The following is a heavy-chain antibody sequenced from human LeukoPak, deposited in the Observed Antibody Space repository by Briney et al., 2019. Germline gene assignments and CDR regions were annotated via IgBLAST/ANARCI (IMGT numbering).Heavy chain of an antibody. CDR2: ISAYNGNT. Sequence: ASVKVSCKASGYTFINYGISWVRQAPGQGLEWMGWISAYNGNTKYAQKLQGRVTMTTDTSTSTVYMELRSLRFDDTAIYYCARDPDIRYQLLYSMDVRGQGTTVTVSS. CDR3: ARDPDIRYQLLYSMDV. CDR1: GYTFINYG. J-gene: IGHJ6*02. D-gene: IGHD2-2*01. V-gene: IGHV1-18*01.